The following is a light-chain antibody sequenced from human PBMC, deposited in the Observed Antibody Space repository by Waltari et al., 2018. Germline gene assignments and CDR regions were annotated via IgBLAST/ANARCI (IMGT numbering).Light chain of an antibody. CDR1: QSVSRY. CDR2: EAS. CDR3: QQRSNWPLLT. Sequence: EIVLTQSPATLSLSPGERATLSCRASQSVSRYLAWYQQKPGQAPRLLIYEASKRATGIPARFSGGGSGTDFTLTSSSLEPEDFAVYYCQQRSNWPLLTFGGGTKVEIK. V-gene: IGKV3-11*01. J-gene: IGKJ4*01.